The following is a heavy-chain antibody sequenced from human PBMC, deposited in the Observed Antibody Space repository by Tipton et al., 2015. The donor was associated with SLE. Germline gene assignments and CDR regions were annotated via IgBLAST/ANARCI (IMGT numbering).Heavy chain of an antibody. CDR2: IYYSGST. V-gene: IGHV4-59*11. Sequence: TLSLTCTVSGGSISSHYWSWIRQPPGKGLEWIGYIYYSGSTNYNPSLKSRVTISVDTSKNQFSLKLSSVTAADTAVYYCARALGYCSSTSCYYYYGMDVWGQGTTVTVSS. CDR3: ARALGYCSSTSCYYYYGMDV. J-gene: IGHJ6*02. D-gene: IGHD2-2*01. CDR1: GGSISSHY.